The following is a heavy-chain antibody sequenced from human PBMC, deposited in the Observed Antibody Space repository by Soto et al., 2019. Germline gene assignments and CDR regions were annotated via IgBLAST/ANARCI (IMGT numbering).Heavy chain of an antibody. CDR2: TYYRSKWYN. CDR3: ARETDCGDDCYHDAFDI. D-gene: IGHD2-21*02. Sequence: PSQTLSLTCAISGDSVSSNSAAWNWIRQSPSRGLEWLGRTYYRSKWYNDYAVPVKSRITINPDTSKNQFSLQLNSVTPEDTAVYYCARETDCGDDCYHDAFDIWGQGTMVTVSS. CDR1: GDSVSSNSAA. V-gene: IGHV6-1*01. J-gene: IGHJ3*02.